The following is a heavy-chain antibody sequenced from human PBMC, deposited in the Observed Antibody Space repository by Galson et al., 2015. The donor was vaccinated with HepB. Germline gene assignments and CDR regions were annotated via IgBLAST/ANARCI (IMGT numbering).Heavy chain of an antibody. D-gene: IGHD1-1*01. V-gene: IGHV3-11*05. J-gene: IGHJ6*02. CDR3: ARDAINWNDHYYYGMDV. Sequence: SLRLSCAASGFTFSDYYMSWIRQAPGKGLEWVSYISSSSSYTNYADSVKGRFTISRDNAKNSLYLQMNSLRAEDTAVYYCARDAINWNDHYYYGMDVWGQGTTVTVSS. CDR2: ISSSSSYT. CDR1: GFTFSDYY.